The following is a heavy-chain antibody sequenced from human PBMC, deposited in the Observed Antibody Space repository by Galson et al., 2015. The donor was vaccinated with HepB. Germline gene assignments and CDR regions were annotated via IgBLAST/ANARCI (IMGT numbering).Heavy chain of an antibody. Sequence: ETLSLTCTVSGGSISSYYWSWIRQPPGKGLEWIGYIYYSGSTNYNPSLKSRVTISVDTSKNQFSLKLSSVTAADTAVYYCARVGIAVAGNYFDYWGQGTLVTVSS. CDR1: GGSISSYY. CDR2: IYYSGST. V-gene: IGHV4-59*01. D-gene: IGHD6-19*01. J-gene: IGHJ4*02. CDR3: ARVGIAVAGNYFDY.